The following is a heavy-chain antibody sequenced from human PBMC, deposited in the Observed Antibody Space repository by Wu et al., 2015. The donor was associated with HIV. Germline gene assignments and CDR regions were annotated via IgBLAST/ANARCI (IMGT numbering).Heavy chain of an antibody. CDR3: VTSSGWSYSWFDP. V-gene: IGHV1-24*01. J-gene: IGHJ5*02. D-gene: IGHD6-19*01. CDR1: GYTLTELS. CDR2: FDPKHGEI. Sequence: QVQLVQSGAEVKKPGASVKVSCKVSGYTLTELSMHWVRQAPGKGLEWMGGFDPKHGEIIYAQKFQGRVTMTEDTSTDTAYMELISLRSEDTAVYYCVTSSGWSYSWFDPVGPTEPSSPSP.